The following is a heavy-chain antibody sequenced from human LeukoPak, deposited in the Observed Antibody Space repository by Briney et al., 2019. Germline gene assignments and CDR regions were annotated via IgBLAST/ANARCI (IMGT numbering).Heavy chain of an antibody. V-gene: IGHV3-23*01. J-gene: IGHJ4*02. D-gene: IGHD6-19*01. CDR3: ARVTAVAGNVDY. CDR2: ISGSGGGT. CDR1: GFTFSNYA. Sequence: PGGSLRLSCAASGFTFSNYAMSWVRQAPGKGLEWVSTISGSGGGTYYADSVKGRFTISRDNSKNTLYLQMNSLRAEDTAVYYCARVTAVAGNVDYWGQGTLVTVSS.